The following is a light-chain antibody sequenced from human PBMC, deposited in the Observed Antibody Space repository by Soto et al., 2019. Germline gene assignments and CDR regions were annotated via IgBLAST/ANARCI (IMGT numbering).Light chain of an antibody. CDR1: SSDVGGYNY. V-gene: IGLV2-14*01. CDR2: DGS. Sequence: QSALTQPASVSGSPGQSITISCTGTSSDVGGYNYVSWYQQHPGKAPKLMIYDGSNRPSGVSNRFSGSKSGNTASLTISGLQAEDESDYYCGSYTSSSTYVFGTGTKVTVL. CDR3: GSYTSSSTYV. J-gene: IGLJ1*01.